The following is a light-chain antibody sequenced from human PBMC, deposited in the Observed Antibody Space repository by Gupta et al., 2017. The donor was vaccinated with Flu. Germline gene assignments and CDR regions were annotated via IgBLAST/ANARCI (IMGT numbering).Light chain of an antibody. CDR3: QQYNEWPHT. CDR2: GAS. J-gene: IGKJ4*01. Sequence: GEGGTLSCRASQNVNDNLAWYQKKPGQAPRLLIHGASIRATGNPARFSGSVSGTEFSLTISSLQSEDVAVYYCQQYNEWPHTFGGGTKVEIK. CDR1: QNVNDN. V-gene: IGKV3-15*01.